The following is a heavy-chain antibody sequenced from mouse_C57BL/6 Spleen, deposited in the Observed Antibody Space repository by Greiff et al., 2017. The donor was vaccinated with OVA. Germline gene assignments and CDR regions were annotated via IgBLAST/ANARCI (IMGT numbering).Heavy chain of an antibody. V-gene: IGHV1-61*01. CDR1: GYTFTSYW. CDR2: IYPSDSET. CDR3: ARGSRYYRVAY. D-gene: IGHD2-3*01. J-gene: IGHJ3*01. Sequence: QVQLQQPGAELVRPGSSVKLSCKASGYTFTSYWMDWVKQRPGQGLEWIGNIYPSDSETHYNQKFKDKATLTVDKSSSTAYMQLSSLTSEDSAVYYCARGSRYYRVAYWGQGTLVTVSA.